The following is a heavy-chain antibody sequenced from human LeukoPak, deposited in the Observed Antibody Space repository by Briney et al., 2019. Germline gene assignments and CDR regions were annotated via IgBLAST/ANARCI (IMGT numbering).Heavy chain of an antibody. V-gene: IGHV3-33*01. Sequence: GGSLRLSCAASGFTFSSYGMHWVRQAPGKGLEWVAVIWYDGSNKYYADSVKGRFTISRDNAKNSLYLQMNSLRAEDTAVYYCARGEGYFDYWGQGTLVTVSS. J-gene: IGHJ4*02. CDR1: GFTFSSYG. CDR2: IWYDGSNK. CDR3: ARGEGYFDY.